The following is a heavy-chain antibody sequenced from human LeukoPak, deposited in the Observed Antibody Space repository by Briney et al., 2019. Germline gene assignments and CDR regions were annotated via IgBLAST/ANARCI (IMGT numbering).Heavy chain of an antibody. V-gene: IGHV1-2*02. CDR1: GYTFTGYY. Sequence: GASVKVSCKASGYTFTGYYMHWVRQAPGQGLEWVGWLNPNSGVINYAQKFQGRVTMTRDTSISTAYMELSRLTSDDTAVYYCARGPISVHYMDVWGKGTTVTVSS. CDR3: ARGPISVHYMDV. D-gene: IGHD3-9*01. J-gene: IGHJ6*03. CDR2: LNPNSGVI.